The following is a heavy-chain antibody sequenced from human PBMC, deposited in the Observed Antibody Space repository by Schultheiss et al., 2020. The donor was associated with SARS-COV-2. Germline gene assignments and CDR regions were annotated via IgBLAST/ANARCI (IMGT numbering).Heavy chain of an antibody. D-gene: IGHD3-9*01. CDR3: AREPRLRYFDWSFYYYGMDV. CDR2: IYYSGST. Sequence: SETLSLTCTVSGGSISSSSYYWSWIRQPPGKGLEWIGYIYYSGSTNYNPSLKSRVTISVDTSKNQFSLKLSSVTAADTAVYYCAREPRLRYFDWSFYYYGMDVWGQGTTVTVSS. V-gene: IGHV4-61*01. J-gene: IGHJ6*02. CDR1: GGSISSSSYY.